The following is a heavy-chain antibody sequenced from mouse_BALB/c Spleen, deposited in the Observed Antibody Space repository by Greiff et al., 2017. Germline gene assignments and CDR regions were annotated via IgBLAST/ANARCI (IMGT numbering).Heavy chain of an antibody. V-gene: IGHV2-4-1*01. CDR3: ARNYGDTVAWFAY. J-gene: IGHJ3*01. Sequence: VQLQQSGPGLVQPSQSLSITCTVSGFSLTSYGVHWVRQSPGKGLEWLGVIWSGGSTDYNAAFISRLSISKDNSKSQVFFKMNSLQADDTAIYYCARNYGDTVAWFAYWGQGTLVTVSA. CDR1: GFSLTSYG. D-gene: IGHD1-1*02. CDR2: IWSGGST.